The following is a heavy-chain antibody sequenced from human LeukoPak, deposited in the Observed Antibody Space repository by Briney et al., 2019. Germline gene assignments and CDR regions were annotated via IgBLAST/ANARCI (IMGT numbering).Heavy chain of an antibody. J-gene: IGHJ4*02. CDR3: AKDRLKYLLLGIDF. CDR1: GFTFSTYS. CDR2: ISDSSTYI. Sequence: GRSLRLSCTASGFTFSTYSMTWVRQAPGKGLEWVSSISDSSTYIYYTDSVKGRFTISRDNAKNSLYLRMNSLRPDDTAVYYCAKDRLKYLLLGIDFWGQGALVTVSS. D-gene: IGHD3-10*01. V-gene: IGHV3-21*01.